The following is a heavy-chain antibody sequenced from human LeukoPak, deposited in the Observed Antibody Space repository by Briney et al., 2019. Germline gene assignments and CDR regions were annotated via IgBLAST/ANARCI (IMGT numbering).Heavy chain of an antibody. CDR3: ARGPNYYGSGSYPQNGDY. J-gene: IGHJ4*02. Sequence: SETLSHTCAVYGGSFSGYYWSWIRQPPGKGLEWIGEINHSGSTNYNPSLKSRVTISVDTSKNQFSLKLSSVTAADTAVYYCARGPNYYGSGSYPQNGDYWGQGTLVTVSS. CDR2: INHSGST. D-gene: IGHD3-10*01. V-gene: IGHV4-34*01. CDR1: GGSFSGYY.